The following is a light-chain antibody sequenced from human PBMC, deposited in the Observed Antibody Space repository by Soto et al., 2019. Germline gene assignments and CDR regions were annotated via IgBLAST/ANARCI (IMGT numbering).Light chain of an antibody. CDR3: QQRNNWPVT. J-gene: IGKJ5*01. CDR1: QSVSSY. V-gene: IGKV3-11*01. Sequence: EIVFTQSPSTVSLSPPERATLSCRASQSVSSYLHWYQQKRGQAPRLLVYDASSRATGIPARFSGSGSGTDFTLTISSLEPEDFAVYYCQQRNNWPVTFGQGTRLEIK. CDR2: DAS.